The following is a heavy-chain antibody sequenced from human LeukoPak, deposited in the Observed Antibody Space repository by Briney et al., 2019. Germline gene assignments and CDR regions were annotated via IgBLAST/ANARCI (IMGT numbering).Heavy chain of an antibody. D-gene: IGHD2-21*01. J-gene: IGHJ4*02. CDR3: ARWGWGFRTFDY. CDR1: GFTFSSYA. V-gene: IGHV3-30*01. Sequence: GGSLRLSCAASGFTFSSYAMHWVRQAPGKGLEWVAVISYDGSNKYYADSVKGRFTISRDNSKNTLYLQMNSLRAEDTAVYYCARWGWGFRTFDYWGQGTLVTVSS. CDR2: ISYDGSNK.